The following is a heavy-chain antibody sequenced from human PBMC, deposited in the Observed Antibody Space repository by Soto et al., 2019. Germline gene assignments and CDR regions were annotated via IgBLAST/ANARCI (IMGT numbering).Heavy chain of an antibody. CDR3: ARGLHSPFDF. J-gene: IGHJ4*02. Sequence: QVQLVESGGGVVQPGGSLRLSCAASGFTFSNYGMHWVRQAPGKGLEWVAVIWYDGNNKYYADSVKGRFTISRNNSNNTLYWQKASPRGEGTGVYYCARGLHSPFDFWGQGTLVTVSS. D-gene: IGHD2-21*01. V-gene: IGHV3-33*01. CDR2: IWYDGNNK. CDR1: GFTFSNYG.